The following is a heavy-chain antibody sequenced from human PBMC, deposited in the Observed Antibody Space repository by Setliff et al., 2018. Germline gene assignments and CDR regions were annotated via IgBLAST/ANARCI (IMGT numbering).Heavy chain of an antibody. CDR3: ARSPLDDAFDI. J-gene: IGHJ3*02. CDR1: GYTFTAYD. V-gene: IGHV1-8*02. Sequence: ASVKVSCKASGYTFTAYDIVWVRQATGQGLEWMGWMNPNSGRTGYPQKFQGRVTITADTSTSTAYMELSSLKASDTAMYYCARSPLDDAFDIWGQGTMVTVSS. CDR2: MNPNSGRT.